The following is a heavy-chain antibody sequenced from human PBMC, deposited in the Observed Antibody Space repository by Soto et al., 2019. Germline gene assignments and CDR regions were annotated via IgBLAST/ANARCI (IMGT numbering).Heavy chain of an antibody. CDR2: TYYRSKWYN. J-gene: IGHJ6*02. CDR3: ARDHGDYDYYYYGMDV. V-gene: IGHV6-1*01. D-gene: IGHD4-17*01. Sequence: SQTLSLTCAISGDSVSSNSSAWNWLRHSPSRGLELLGRTYYRSKWYNDYAVSVKSRITINTDTSKNQFSLQLNSVTPEDTAVYYCARDHGDYDYYYYGMDVWGQGTTVNVSS. CDR1: GDSVSSNSSA.